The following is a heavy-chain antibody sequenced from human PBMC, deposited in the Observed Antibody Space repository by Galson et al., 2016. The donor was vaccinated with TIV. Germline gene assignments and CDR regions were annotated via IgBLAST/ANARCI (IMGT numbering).Heavy chain of an antibody. Sequence: SVKVSCKASGGIFSGYAINWVRQAPGQGLEWMGRPISIFRTANYAEKFQGRVTITADDSTHTVHMDLSSLKPEDTAVYYCARRTDGHLYYYYGMDVWGQGTTVIV. CDR2: PISIFRTA. CDR3: ARRTDGHLYYYYGMDV. CDR1: GGIFSGYA. D-gene: IGHD5-24*01. J-gene: IGHJ6*02. V-gene: IGHV1-69*13.